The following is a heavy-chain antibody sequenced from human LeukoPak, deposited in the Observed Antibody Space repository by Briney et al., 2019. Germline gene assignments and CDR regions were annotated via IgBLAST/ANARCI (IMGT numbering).Heavy chain of an antibody. J-gene: IGHJ6*03. CDR3: ARGLRFLEWPIYYYYMDV. V-gene: IGHV4-59*01. CDR1: GGSISSYY. Sequence: PSETLSLTCTVSGGSISSYYWSWLRQPPGKGLEWIGYIYYSGSTNYNPSLKSRVTISVDTSKNQFSLKLSSVTAADTAVYYCARGLRFLEWPIYYYYMDVWGKGTTVTVSS. D-gene: IGHD3-3*01. CDR2: IYYSGST.